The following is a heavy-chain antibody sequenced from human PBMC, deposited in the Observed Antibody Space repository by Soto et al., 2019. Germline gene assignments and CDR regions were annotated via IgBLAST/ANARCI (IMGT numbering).Heavy chain of an antibody. CDR2: INPSGGST. J-gene: IGHJ6*02. Sequence: QVQLVQSGAEVKKPGASVKVSCKASGYTFTSYYMHWVRQAPGQGLEWMGIINPSGGSTSYAQKFQCRVTMTRDTSTSTVYMELSSLRSEDTAVYYCARVLAARRYYYGMDVWGQGTTVTVSS. CDR3: ARVLAARRYYYGMDV. V-gene: IGHV1-46*01. D-gene: IGHD6-6*01. CDR1: GYTFTSYY.